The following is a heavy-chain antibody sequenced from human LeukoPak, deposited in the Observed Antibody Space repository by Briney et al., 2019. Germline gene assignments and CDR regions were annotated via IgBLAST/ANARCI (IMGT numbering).Heavy chain of an antibody. Sequence: PGGSLRLSCAASGFTFSSYAMHWVRQAPGKGLEWVSGISASGGDTFCAYSVKGRFTISRDNSKNTLSLQMNSLRVEDTAIYYCAKDVRRCNGACTWGQGTLVTVSS. J-gene: IGHJ5*02. CDR3: AKDVRRCNGACT. CDR2: ISASGGDT. D-gene: IGHD2-8*01. V-gene: IGHV3-23*01. CDR1: GFTFSSYA.